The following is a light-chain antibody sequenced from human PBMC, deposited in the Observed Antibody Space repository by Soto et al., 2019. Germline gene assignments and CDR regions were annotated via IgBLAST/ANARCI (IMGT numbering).Light chain of an antibody. CDR3: QQRSNWPG. J-gene: IGKJ4*02. V-gene: IGKV3-11*01. CDR1: QSVSSY. CDR2: DAS. Sequence: EIVLTQSPATLSLSLGERATLSCRASQSVSSYLAWYQQKPGQAPRLLIYDASNRATGIPARFSGNGSGTDFTLTISSLEPEDFAVYYCQQRSNWPGFGGGTKVEIK.